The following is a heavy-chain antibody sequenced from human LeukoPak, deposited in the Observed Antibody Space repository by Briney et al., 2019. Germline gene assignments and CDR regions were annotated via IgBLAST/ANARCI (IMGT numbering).Heavy chain of an antibody. Sequence: PSETLSLTCTVSVGSISIDYWSWIRQAPGKGLEWIGYMSYSGSTNYNPSLKSRVTFSIDKSKNHFSLKLSSVTAADTAVYYCARNGYSGYNLEFRYYYNYMDVWGKGTTVTVSS. CDR2: MSYSGST. CDR3: ARNGYSGYNLEFRYYYNYMDV. J-gene: IGHJ6*03. V-gene: IGHV4-59*01. CDR1: VGSISIDY. D-gene: IGHD5-12*01.